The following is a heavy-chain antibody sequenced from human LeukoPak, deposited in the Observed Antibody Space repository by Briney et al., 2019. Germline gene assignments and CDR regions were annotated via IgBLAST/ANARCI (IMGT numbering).Heavy chain of an antibody. D-gene: IGHD3-10*01. CDR3: TRVRGSAFDI. J-gene: IGHJ3*02. Sequence: GGSLRLSCAASGFTFSSYSMNWVRQAPGKGLEWVSYISSSSSTIYYAGSVKGRFIISREDAKNSVYLQMNNLRLGDTAVYYCTRVRGSAFDIWGQGTMVTVSS. V-gene: IGHV3-48*01. CDR2: ISSSSSTI. CDR1: GFTFSSYS.